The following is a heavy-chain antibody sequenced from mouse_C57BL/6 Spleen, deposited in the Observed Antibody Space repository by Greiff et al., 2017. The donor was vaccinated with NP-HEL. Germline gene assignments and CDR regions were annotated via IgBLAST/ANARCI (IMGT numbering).Heavy chain of an antibody. D-gene: IGHD2-4*01. J-gene: IGHJ4*01. CDR1: GFSFNTYA. Sequence: EVKLVESGGGLVQPKGSLKLSCAASGFSFNTYAMNWVRQAPGKGLEWVARIRSKSNNYATYYADSVKDRFTISRDDSESMLYLQMNNLKTEDTAMYYGVRHEDYEGAKDERGQGTSVTVSS. CDR3: VRHEDYEGAKDE. CDR2: IRSKSNNYAT. V-gene: IGHV10-1*01.